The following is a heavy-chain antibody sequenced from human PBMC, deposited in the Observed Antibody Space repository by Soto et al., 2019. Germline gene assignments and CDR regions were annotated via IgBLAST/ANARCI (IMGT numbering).Heavy chain of an antibody. V-gene: IGHV1-18*01. CDR1: GYTFTSYG. D-gene: IGHD3-10*01. J-gene: IGHJ4*02. CDR3: ARVYTFDYYGSGMSPMEFDY. CDR2: ISAYNGNT. Sequence: ASVKVSCKASGYTFTSYGISWVRQAPGQGLEWMGWISAYNGNTNYAQKLQGRVTMTTDTSTSTAYMELRSLRSDDTAVYYCARVYTFDYYGSGMSPMEFDYWGQGTLVTVSS.